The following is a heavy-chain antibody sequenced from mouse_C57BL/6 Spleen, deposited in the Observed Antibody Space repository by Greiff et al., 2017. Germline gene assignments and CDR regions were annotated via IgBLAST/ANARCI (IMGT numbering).Heavy chain of an antibody. Sequence: EVQLQQSGPELVKPGASVKISCKASGYTFTDYYMNWVKQSHGKSLEWIGDINPNNGGTSYNQKFKGKATLTVDKSSSTAYMELRSLTSEDSAVYYCARISSYLYFDYWGQGTTLTVSS. CDR2: INPNNGGT. CDR1: GYTFTDYY. CDR3: ARISSYLYFDY. J-gene: IGHJ2*01. V-gene: IGHV1-26*01. D-gene: IGHD1-1*01.